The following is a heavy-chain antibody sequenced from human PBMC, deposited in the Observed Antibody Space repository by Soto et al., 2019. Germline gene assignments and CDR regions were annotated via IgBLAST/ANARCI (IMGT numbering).Heavy chain of an antibody. Sequence: PSETLSLTCTVSGGSISSYYWSWIRQPPGKGLEWIGYIYYSGSTNYNPSLKSRVTISVDTSKNQFSLKLSSVTAADTAVYYCARLVTGYYDSSGYLRSTVNWFAPWGQGTLVTVSS. CDR3: ARLVTGYYDSSGYLRSTVNWFAP. CDR2: IYYSGST. D-gene: IGHD3-22*01. CDR1: GGSISSYY. V-gene: IGHV4-59*01. J-gene: IGHJ5*02.